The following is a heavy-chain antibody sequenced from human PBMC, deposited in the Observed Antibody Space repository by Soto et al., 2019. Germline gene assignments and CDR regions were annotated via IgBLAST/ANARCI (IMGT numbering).Heavy chain of an antibody. V-gene: IGHV3-23*01. CDR1: GFTFSSYS. D-gene: IGHD3-10*01. CDR2: FRSSGDGGTT. J-gene: IGHJ4*02. Sequence: EVQLLESGGGLVQPGGSLRLSCAASGFTFSSYSMSWVRQAPGKGLEWVSGFRSSGDGGTTYYADSVKGRFTISRDNSTNKLFMQMNSLRAEDTAIYYCAKKVNSGPGSQYFDYWGQGTLVTVSS. CDR3: AKKVNSGPGSQYFDY.